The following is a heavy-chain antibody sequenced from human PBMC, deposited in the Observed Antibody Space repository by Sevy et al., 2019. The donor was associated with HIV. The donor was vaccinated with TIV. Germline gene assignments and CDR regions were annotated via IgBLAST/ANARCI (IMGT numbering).Heavy chain of an antibody. J-gene: IGHJ3*02. CDR1: GFTFGSYW. D-gene: IGHD3-3*01. CDR2: ISDDGRST. V-gene: IGHV3-74*01. Sequence: GGYLRLSCGASGFTFGSYWMHWVRQVPGKGLEWVSRISDDGRSTTYADSVRVRFTISRDNAKNTLYLQMNGLRADDTAVYYCARDSVTVSGIVLYALDIWGQGTMVTVSS. CDR3: ARDSVTVSGIVLYALDI.